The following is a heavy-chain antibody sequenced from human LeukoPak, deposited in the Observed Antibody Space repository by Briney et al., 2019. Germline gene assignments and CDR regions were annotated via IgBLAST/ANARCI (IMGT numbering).Heavy chain of an antibody. D-gene: IGHD6-13*01. CDR2: ISSSGSTI. CDR1: GFTFSDYY. J-gene: IGHJ6*02. CDR3: AREQLSPQIYYYYYGMDV. Sequence: GGSLRLSCAASGFTFSDYYMSWIRQAPGEGLEWVSYISSSGSTIYYADSVKGRFTISRDNAKNSLYLQMNSLRAEDTAVYYCAREQLSPQIYYYYYGMDVWGQGTTVIVSS. V-gene: IGHV3-11*01.